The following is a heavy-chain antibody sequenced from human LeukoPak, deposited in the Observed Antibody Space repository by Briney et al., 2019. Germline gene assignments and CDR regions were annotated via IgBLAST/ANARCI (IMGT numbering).Heavy chain of an antibody. V-gene: IGHV1-18*01. J-gene: IGHJ4*02. CDR1: GYTFTSYG. D-gene: IGHD1-26*01. CDR2: VSAYNGNT. CDR3: ARTLPAGWELHFDY. Sequence: ASVKVSCKASGYTFTSYGISWVRQAPGQGLEWMGWVSAYNGNTNYAQKLQGRVTMTTDTSTSTAYMELRSLRSDDTAVYYCARTLPAGWELHFDYWGQGTLVTVSS.